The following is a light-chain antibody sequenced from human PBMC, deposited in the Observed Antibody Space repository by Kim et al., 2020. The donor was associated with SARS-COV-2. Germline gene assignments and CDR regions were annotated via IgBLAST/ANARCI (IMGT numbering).Light chain of an antibody. CDR1: SAKIGNIY. J-gene: IGLJ2*01. CDR2: DNN. V-gene: IGLV1-51*01. CDR3: GTWDSSLSAVV. Sequence: GQKCTVACSGSSAKIGNIYVSLYQQLPGTAPKLLIYDNNKRPSGIPDRFSGSKSGTSATLGITGLQTGDEADYYCGTWDSSLSAVVFGGGTQLTVL.